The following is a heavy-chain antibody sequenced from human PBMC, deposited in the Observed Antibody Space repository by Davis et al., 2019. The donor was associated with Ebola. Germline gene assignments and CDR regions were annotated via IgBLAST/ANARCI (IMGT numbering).Heavy chain of an antibody. CDR3: AAGYCSGGSCYPDY. Sequence: ASVKVSCKASGYTFTGYYMHWVRQAPGQGLEWMGWINPNSGGTNYAQKFQGWVTMTRDTSISTAYMELSRLRSDDTAVYYCAAGYCSGGSCYPDYWGQGTLVTVSS. CDR2: INPNSGGT. D-gene: IGHD2-15*01. V-gene: IGHV1-2*04. J-gene: IGHJ4*02. CDR1: GYTFTGYY.